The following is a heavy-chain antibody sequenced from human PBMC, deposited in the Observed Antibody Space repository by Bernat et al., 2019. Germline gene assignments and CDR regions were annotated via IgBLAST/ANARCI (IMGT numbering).Heavy chain of an antibody. D-gene: IGHD3-3*01. J-gene: IGHJ4*02. V-gene: IGHV3-30-3*01. Sequence: QVQLVESGGGVVQPGRSLRLSCAASGFTFSSYAMHWVRQAPGKGLEWVAVISYDGSNKYYADSRKGRFTISRDNSKNTLYLQMNRLGAEDTAVYYCARGPYYDFWSGYYSVYWGQGTLVTVSS. CDR1: GFTFSSYA. CDR2: ISYDGSNK. CDR3: ARGPYYDFWSGYYSVY.